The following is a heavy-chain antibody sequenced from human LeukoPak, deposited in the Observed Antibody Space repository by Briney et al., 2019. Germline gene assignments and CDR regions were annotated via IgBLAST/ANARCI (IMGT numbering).Heavy chain of an antibody. CDR1: GYTFYDYG. V-gene: IGHV1-18*04. Sequence: ASVKVPCKTSGYTFYDYGISWVRQAPGQGLEWMGWIGADTGNTNFAQKLQDRVTMTTDTSTSTAYMGLRSLTSDDTAVYYCARDSRETGSTSDFDFWGQGTLVTVSS. CDR2: IGADTGNT. D-gene: IGHD1-7*01. CDR3: ARDSRETGSTSDFDF. J-gene: IGHJ4*02.